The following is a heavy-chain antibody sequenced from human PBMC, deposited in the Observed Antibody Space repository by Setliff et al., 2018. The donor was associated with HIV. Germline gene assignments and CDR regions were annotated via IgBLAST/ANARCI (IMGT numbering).Heavy chain of an antibody. CDR2: IIPIFGTA. CDR3: ARAHSGSYYYYYMDV. J-gene: IGHJ6*03. Sequence: SVKVSCKISGYTLTEVSMHWVRQAPGKGLEWMGGIIPIFGTANYAQKFQGRVTITADESTSTAYMELSSLRSEDTAVYYCARAHSGSYYYYYMDVWGKGTTVTVSS. D-gene: IGHD1-26*01. CDR1: GYTLTEVS. V-gene: IGHV1-69*13.